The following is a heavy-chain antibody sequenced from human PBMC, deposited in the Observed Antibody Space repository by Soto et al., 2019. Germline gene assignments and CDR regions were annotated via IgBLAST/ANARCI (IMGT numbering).Heavy chain of an antibody. J-gene: IGHJ4*02. D-gene: IGHD2-2*01. Sequence: SLRLSCAASGFTFSSYAMHWVRQAPGKGLEWVAVISYDGSNKYYADSVKGRFTISRDNSKNTLYLQMNSLRAEDTAVYYCARDQSRYCISTSCYAPGGYWGQGTLVTVSS. CDR2: ISYDGSNK. CDR3: ARDQSRYCISTSCYAPGGY. CDR1: GFTFSSYA. V-gene: IGHV3-30-3*01.